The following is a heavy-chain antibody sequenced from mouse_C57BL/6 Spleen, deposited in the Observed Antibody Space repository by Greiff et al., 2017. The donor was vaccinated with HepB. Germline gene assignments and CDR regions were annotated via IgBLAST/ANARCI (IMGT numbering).Heavy chain of an antibody. CDR2: IHPNSGSN. CDR3: AREVPLYGSSTFYAMDY. J-gene: IGHJ4*01. D-gene: IGHD1-1*01. V-gene: IGHV1-64*01. Sequence: QVQLQQSGAELVKPGASVKLSCKASGYTLTSYWMHWVTQRPGKGLEWIGMIHPNSGSNNYNEKFKSKATLTVDKSSSTAYMQLSSLTSEDSAVYYCAREVPLYGSSTFYAMDYWGQGTSVTVSS. CDR1: GYTLTSYW.